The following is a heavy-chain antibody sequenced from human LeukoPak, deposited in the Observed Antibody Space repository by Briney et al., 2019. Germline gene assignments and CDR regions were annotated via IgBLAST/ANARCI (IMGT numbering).Heavy chain of an antibody. V-gene: IGHV3-66*01. CDR2: IYSGGST. CDR3: ARMTVTTLDFDY. J-gene: IGHJ4*02. D-gene: IGHD4-17*01. CDR1: GFTVSSNY. Sequence: GSLRLSCEASGFTVSSNYMSWVRQAPGKGLEWVSVIYSGGSTSYADSVKGRFTISRDYSKNTVYLQMNSLRAEDTAVYYCARMTVTTLDFDYWGQGTLVTVSS.